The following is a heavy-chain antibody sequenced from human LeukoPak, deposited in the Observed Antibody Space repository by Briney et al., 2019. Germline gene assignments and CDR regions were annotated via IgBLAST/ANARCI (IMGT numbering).Heavy chain of an antibody. Sequence: GSLRLSCAASGFTVSSNYMSWVRQAPGKGLEWVSVIYSGGSTYYADSVKGRFTISRDNSKNTLYLQMNSLRAEDTAVYYCARVDDTFLFFDYWGQGTLVTVSS. D-gene: IGHD3-22*01. CDR2: IYSGGST. CDR1: GFTVSSNY. V-gene: IGHV3-53*01. CDR3: ARVDDTFLFFDY. J-gene: IGHJ4*02.